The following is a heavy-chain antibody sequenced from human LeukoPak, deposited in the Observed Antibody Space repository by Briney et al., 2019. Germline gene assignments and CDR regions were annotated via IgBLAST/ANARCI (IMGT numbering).Heavy chain of an antibody. CDR1: GFTFSSYA. V-gene: IGHV3-23*01. CDR2: ISGGGGST. D-gene: IGHD6-19*01. Sequence: GGSLRLSCAASGFTFSSYAMSWVRQAPGKGLEWVSAISGGGGSTYYADSVKGRFTISRDNSKNTLYLQMNSLRAEDTAVYYCAKWTRRTVYSSGWYYFDYWGQGTLVTVSS. J-gene: IGHJ4*02. CDR3: AKWTRRTVYSSGWYYFDY.